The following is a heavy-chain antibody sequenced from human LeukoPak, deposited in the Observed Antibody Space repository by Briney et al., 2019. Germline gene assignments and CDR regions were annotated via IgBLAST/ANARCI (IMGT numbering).Heavy chain of an antibody. D-gene: IGHD2-15*01. J-gene: IGHJ4*02. CDR3: ARSAGYCSGGSCYSPEYYFDY. Sequence: PSETLSLTCAVYGGSFSGYYWSWIRQPPGKGLEWIGEINHSGSTNYNPSLKSRVTISVDTSKNQFSLKLSSVTAADTAVYYCARSAGYCSGGSCYSPEYYFDYWGQGTLVTVSS. CDR2: INHSGST. V-gene: IGHV4-34*01. CDR1: GGSFSGYY.